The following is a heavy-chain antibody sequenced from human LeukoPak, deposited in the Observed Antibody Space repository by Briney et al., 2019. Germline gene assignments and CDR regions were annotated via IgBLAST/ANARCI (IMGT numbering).Heavy chain of an antibody. J-gene: IGHJ4*02. CDR2: IYYSGST. V-gene: IGHV4-59*01. CDR3: ARVPAHGSGSYYFDY. CDR1: GCTISSYY. Sequence: SETLSLTCTVSGCTISSYYWSWIRQPPGKGLEWIGNIYYSGSTNYNPSLKSRVTISVDTSKNEFSLKLSYVTAADTAVYYCARVPAHGSGSYYFDYWGEGTLVPVSS. D-gene: IGHD3-10*01.